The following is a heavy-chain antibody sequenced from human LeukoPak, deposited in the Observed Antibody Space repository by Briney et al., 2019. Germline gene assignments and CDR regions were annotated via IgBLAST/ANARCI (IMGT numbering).Heavy chain of an antibody. D-gene: IGHD6-13*01. V-gene: IGHV4-59*01. CDR1: GGSISSYY. J-gene: IGHJ6*03. CDR3: AGYIAAAPPYYYYYMDV. Sequence: PSETLSLTCTVSGGSISSYYWSWIRQPPGKGLEWIGYIYYSGSTNYNPSLKSQVTISVDTSKNQFSLKLSSVTAADTAVYYCAGYIAAAPPYYYYYMDVWGKGTTVTVSS. CDR2: IYYSGST.